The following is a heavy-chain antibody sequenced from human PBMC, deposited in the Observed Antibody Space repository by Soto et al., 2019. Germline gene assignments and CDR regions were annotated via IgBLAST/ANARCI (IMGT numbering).Heavy chain of an antibody. CDR1: GGSFSGYY. CDR3: ASIYCSGGSCYSEWNWFDP. D-gene: IGHD2-15*01. Sequence: SETLSLTCAVYGGSFSGYYWSWIRQAPGKGLEWIGEINHSGSTNYNPSLKSRVTISVDTSKNQFSLKLSSVTAADTAVYYCASIYCSGGSCYSEWNWFDPWGQGTLVTVSS. V-gene: IGHV4-34*01. CDR2: INHSGST. J-gene: IGHJ5*02.